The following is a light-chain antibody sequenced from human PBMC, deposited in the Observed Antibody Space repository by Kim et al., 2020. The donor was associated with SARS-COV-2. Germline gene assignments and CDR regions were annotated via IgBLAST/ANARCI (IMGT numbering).Light chain of an antibody. Sequence: GQSVTISCTGTSSDVGGYNYVSWHQQQPGKAPKLMISDVSKRPSGVPGRFSGSKSGNTASLTISGLQAEDEADYYCCSYAGNYTLVFGSGTKVTVL. CDR3: CSYAGNYTLV. CDR2: DVS. CDR1: SSDVGGYNY. J-gene: IGLJ1*01. V-gene: IGLV2-11*01.